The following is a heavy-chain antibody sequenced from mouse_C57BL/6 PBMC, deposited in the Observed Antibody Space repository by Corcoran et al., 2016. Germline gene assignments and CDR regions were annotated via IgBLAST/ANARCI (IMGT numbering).Heavy chain of an antibody. CDR2: INTNNGGT. CDR3: ARALPTVVAGDY. Sequence: EVQLQQSGPELVKHGASVKIYGKASGYTFTDYYMNWVKQSHGKSLEWIGDINTNNGGTSSNQKCKGKATLTVEKSSSTAYMELRSLTSEDSEVYYCARALPTVVAGDYWGKGTSVTVSS. V-gene: IGHV1-26*01. J-gene: IGHJ4*01. D-gene: IGHD1-1*01. CDR1: GYTFTDYY.